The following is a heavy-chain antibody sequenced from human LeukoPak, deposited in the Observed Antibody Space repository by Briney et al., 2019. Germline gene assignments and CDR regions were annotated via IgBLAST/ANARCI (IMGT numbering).Heavy chain of an antibody. J-gene: IGHJ5*02. CDR3: AREGGGRWLQETSWFDP. V-gene: IGHV4-39*01. CDR2: IYYSGST. Sequence: PSETLSLTCTVSGGSISCSSSYWGWIRQPPGKGLEWMGRIYYSGSTYYNPSLKSRVTISVDTSKNPFSLKLSSVTAADTAVYYCAREGGGRWLQETSWFDPWGQGTLVTVSS. D-gene: IGHD6-19*01. CDR1: GGSISCSSSY.